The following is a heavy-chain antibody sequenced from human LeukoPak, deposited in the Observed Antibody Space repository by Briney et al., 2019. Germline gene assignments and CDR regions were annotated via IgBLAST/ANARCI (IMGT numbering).Heavy chain of an antibody. CDR3: ARLTKQRNNDY. Sequence: SETLSLTCTVSGGSISSGGYYWSWIRQHPGKGLEWIGYIYYSGSTYYNPSLKSRVTISVDTSKNQFSLKLSSVTAADTAVYYCARLTKQRNNDYWGQGTLVTVSS. D-gene: IGHD6-25*01. CDR1: GGSISSGGYY. CDR2: IYYSGST. J-gene: IGHJ4*02. V-gene: IGHV4-31*03.